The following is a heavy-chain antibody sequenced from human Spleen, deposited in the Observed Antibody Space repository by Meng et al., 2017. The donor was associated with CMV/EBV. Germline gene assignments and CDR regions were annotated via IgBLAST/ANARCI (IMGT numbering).Heavy chain of an antibody. CDR2: INQSGST. D-gene: IGHD2-8*01. J-gene: IGHJ4*02. CDR1: GRSFSGYY. Sequence: VQLQQWGAGLFKTSETLPVTCSVYGRSFSGYYWSWIRQPPGKGLEWIGEINQSGSTNYNPSLKSRVTISVDTSKDQFSLKLSSVTAADTAVYYCARGGNGVCPTHWGQGTLVTVSS. CDR3: ARGGNGVCPTH. V-gene: IGHV4-34*01.